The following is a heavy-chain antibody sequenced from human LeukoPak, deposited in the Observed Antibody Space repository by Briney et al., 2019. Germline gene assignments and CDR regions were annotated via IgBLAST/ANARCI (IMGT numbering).Heavy chain of an antibody. CDR2: INTNTGNP. CDR3: ARVGAGVYSYGNQWYFDY. Sequence: ASVKVSCKASGYTFTSYAMNWVRQAPGQGLEWMGWINTNTGNPTYAQGFTGRFVFSLDTSVSTAYLQTSSLKAEDTAVYYCARVGAGVYSYGNQWYFDYWGQGTLVTVSS. J-gene: IGHJ4*02. V-gene: IGHV7-4-1*02. CDR1: GYTFTSYA. D-gene: IGHD5-18*01.